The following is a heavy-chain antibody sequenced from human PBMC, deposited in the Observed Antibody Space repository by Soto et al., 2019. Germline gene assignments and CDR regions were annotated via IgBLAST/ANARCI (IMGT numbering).Heavy chain of an antibody. J-gene: IGHJ4*02. D-gene: IGHD6-13*01. CDR1: GYTFTSYA. V-gene: IGHV1-18*01. Sequence: QVQLVQSGAEVRKPGASVKVSCKASGYTFTSYAISWVRQAPGQGLEWMGWISAYNGNTNYAQKLQGRVTMTTDTSTGSAYMELRSLRADDWAVYYCARELAAGTCDYWGQGPLVTVSS. CDR2: ISAYNGNT. CDR3: ARELAAGTCDY.